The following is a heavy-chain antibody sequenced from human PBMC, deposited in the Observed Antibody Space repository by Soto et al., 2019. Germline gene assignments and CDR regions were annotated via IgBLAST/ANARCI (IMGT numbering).Heavy chain of an antibody. J-gene: IGHJ3*02. CDR3: ARAHLTADAFDI. CDR2: IGTAGDT. CDR1: GFTFSSYD. V-gene: IGHV3-13*01. D-gene: IGHD7-27*01. Sequence: EVQLVESGGGLVQPGGSLRLSCAASGFTFSSYDMHWVRQATGKGLEWVSAIGTAGDTYYPGSVKGRFTISRENAKNSLYLQMNSLRAGDTAVYYCARAHLTADAFDIWGQGTMVTVSS.